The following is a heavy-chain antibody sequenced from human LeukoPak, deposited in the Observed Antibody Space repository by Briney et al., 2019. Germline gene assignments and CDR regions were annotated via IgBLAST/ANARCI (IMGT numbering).Heavy chain of an antibody. CDR3: VRDSNLSFDY. Sequence: PGGSLRLSCAASGLTLSPYWMHWVRQAPGKGLVWVSHISTDGTATTYADSVKGRFTISIDNAKSTLYLQMNSLRAEDTAVYYCVRDSNLSFDYWGQGSLVTVSS. CDR2: ISTDGTAT. J-gene: IGHJ4*01. CDR1: GLTLSPYW. D-gene: IGHD3-16*02. V-gene: IGHV3-74*01.